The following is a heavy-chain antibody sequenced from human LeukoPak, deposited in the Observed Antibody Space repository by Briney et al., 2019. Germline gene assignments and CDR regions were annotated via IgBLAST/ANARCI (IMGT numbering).Heavy chain of an antibody. CDR1: GLTFSEYW. CDR2: ISKDGGST. Sequence: GGSLRLSCAVSGLTFSEYWMHWVRQDAGKGLVWVAGISKDGGSTEYADFVKGRCTISRDNAKNTLYLQMNSLTVDDTAVYYCTSGIGTYDYWGRGAQVTVSS. D-gene: IGHD1-14*01. V-gene: IGHV3-74*03. CDR3: TSGIGTYDY. J-gene: IGHJ4*02.